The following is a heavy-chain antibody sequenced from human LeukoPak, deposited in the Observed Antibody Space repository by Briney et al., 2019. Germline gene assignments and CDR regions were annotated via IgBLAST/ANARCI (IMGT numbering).Heavy chain of an antibody. J-gene: IGHJ4*02. CDR3: AKGGQTDRFDY. CDR2: IGDTT. CDR1: GFTFSIYA. D-gene: IGHD5-12*01. Sequence: GGSLRLSCAASGFTFSIYAMSWVRQAPGKGLEWVSTIGDTTYYADSVKGRFTISRDNSKSTLYLQMNSLRAEDTAVFYCAKGGQTDRFDYWGQGALVTVSS. V-gene: IGHV3-23*01.